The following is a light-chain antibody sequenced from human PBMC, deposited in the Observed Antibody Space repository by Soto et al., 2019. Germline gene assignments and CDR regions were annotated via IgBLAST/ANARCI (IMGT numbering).Light chain of an antibody. J-gene: IGLJ2*01. Sequence: SYELTQPPSVSVAPGQTARITCGGNNIGSKSVHWYQQKPGQAPVLVVYDDSDRPSGIPDRFSGSNSGNTATLTISRVEAGDEADYYCQVWDSRSDHRVFGGGTKLTV. CDR1: NIGSKS. CDR3: QVWDSRSDHRV. CDR2: DDS. V-gene: IGLV3-21*02.